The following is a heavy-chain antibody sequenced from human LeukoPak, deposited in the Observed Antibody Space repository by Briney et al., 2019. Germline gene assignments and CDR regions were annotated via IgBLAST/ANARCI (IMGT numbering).Heavy chain of an antibody. CDR1: GGSFSNDY. D-gene: IGHD3-3*01. J-gene: IGHJ4*02. Sequence: SETLSLTCTVSGGSFSNDYWSWIRQPPGKGLEWIGSIYYSGSTYYNPSLKSRVTISVDTSKNQFSLKLSSVTAADTAVYYCARHSGPAYYDFWSGYYESPDYWGQGTLVTVSS. CDR3: ARHSGPAYYDFWSGYYESPDY. CDR2: IYYSGST. V-gene: IGHV4-39*01.